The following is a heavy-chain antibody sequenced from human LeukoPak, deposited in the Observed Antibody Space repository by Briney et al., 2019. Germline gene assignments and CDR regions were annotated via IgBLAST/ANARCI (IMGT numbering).Heavy chain of an antibody. Sequence: SETLSLTCSVSGDSITMYYWTWIRQPPGKGVEWIGYVDHTGSTNFNPSLNGRVSISRDTTKNIFSLRLRYVAGADTAVYFCARGRVSSSTWYSTYYYYFYMHVWGKGTTVTVSS. CDR3: ARGRVSSSTWYSTYYYYFYMHV. J-gene: IGHJ6*03. D-gene: IGHD1-1*01. CDR2: VDHTGST. CDR1: GDSITMYY. V-gene: IGHV4-59*01.